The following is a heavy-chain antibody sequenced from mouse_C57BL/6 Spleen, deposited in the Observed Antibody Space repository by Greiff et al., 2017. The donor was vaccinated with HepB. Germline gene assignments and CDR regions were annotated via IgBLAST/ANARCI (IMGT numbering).Heavy chain of an antibody. CDR1: GYTFTSYW. CDR2: IHPNSGST. V-gene: IGHV1-64*01. CDR3: ARSGVTRDYFDY. D-gene: IGHD2-13*01. J-gene: IGHJ2*01. Sequence: QVQLQQPGAELVKPGASVKLSCKASGYTFTSYWMHWVKQRPGQGLEWIGMIHPNSGSTNYNEKFKSKATLTVDKSSSTAYMQLSSLTSEDSAVYYCARSGVTRDYFDYWGQGTTLTVSS.